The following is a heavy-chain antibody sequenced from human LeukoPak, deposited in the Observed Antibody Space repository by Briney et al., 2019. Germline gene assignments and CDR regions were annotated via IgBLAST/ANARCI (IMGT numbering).Heavy chain of an antibody. D-gene: IGHD2-2*01. CDR1: GGPFSSYA. CDR2: IIPILGLS. V-gene: IGHV1-69*04. J-gene: IGHJ6*02. Sequence: SVKVSCKASGGPFSSYATNWVRQAPGQGLEWVGRIIPILGLSYTAQKFQGRITITADTSTSTAYMEVSSLTSEDTAIYYCAKKMVPAAYYGLDVWGQGTTVTVSS. CDR3: AKKMVPAAYYGLDV.